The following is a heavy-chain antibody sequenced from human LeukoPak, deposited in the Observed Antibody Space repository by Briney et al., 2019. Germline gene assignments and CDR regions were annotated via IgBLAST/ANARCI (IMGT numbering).Heavy chain of an antibody. CDR2: INHSGST. J-gene: IGHJ3*02. V-gene: IGHV4-34*01. D-gene: IGHD3-22*01. CDR3: AREGGYHDTPAHAFDI. CDR1: GGSFSGYY. Sequence: SETLSLTCAVYGGSFSGYYWSWIRQPPGKGLEWIGEINHSGSTNYNPSLKSRVTISVDTSKNQFSLKLSSVTAADTAVYYCAREGGYHDTPAHAFDIWGQGTMVTVSS.